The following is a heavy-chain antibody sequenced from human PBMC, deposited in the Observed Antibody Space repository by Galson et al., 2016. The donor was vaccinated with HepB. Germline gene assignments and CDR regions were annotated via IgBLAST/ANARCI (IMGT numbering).Heavy chain of an antibody. J-gene: IGHJ4*02. D-gene: IGHD2-21*02. CDR3: AKVCGGGCPEGDY. CDR1: GFIFSNYG. CDR2: ISYDGSDK. Sequence: SLRLSCAASGFIFSNYGMHWVRQAPGKGLEWVTVISYDGSDKYYADSVKGRFTISRDNSKNTVHLQMNSLRPEDTAVYYCAKVCGGGCPEGDYWGQGTLVAVSS. V-gene: IGHV3-30*18.